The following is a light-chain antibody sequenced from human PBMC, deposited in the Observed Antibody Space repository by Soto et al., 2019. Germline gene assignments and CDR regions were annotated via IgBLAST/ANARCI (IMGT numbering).Light chain of an antibody. CDR3: ASWDDRLGAVI. Sequence: QSVLTQPPSASATPGQRVTISCSGSSSNIARRSVYWYQQLPGAAPKLLMHSNNLRPSGVPERISGSKSGTSASLAISGLRSEDEAVYYCASWDDRLGAVIFGGGTKVTVL. CDR1: SSNIARRS. J-gene: IGLJ2*01. V-gene: IGLV1-47*02. CDR2: SNN.